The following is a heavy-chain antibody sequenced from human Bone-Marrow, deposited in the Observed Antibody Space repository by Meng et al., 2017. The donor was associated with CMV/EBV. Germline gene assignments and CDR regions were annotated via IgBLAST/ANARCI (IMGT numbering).Heavy chain of an antibody. J-gene: IGHJ5*02. V-gene: IGHV4-59*01. Sequence: SETLSLTCTVSGGSISSYYWSWIRQPPGKGLEWIGYIYYSGSTNYNPSLKSRVTISVDTSKNQFSLKLSSVTAADTAVYYCARTRKEWLFINWFDPWGQGTLVTVSS. CDR1: GGSISSYY. CDR3: ARTRKEWLFINWFDP. D-gene: IGHD3-3*01. CDR2: IYYSGST.